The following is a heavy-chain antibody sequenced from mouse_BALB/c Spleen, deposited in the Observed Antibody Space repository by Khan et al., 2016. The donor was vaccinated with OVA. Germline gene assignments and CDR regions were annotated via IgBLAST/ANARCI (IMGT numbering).Heavy chain of an antibody. D-gene: IGHD2-4*01. V-gene: IGHV2-2*02. CDR1: GFSLANPS. J-gene: IGHJ3*01. CDR3: ARRGYDYGRGALFAY. CDR2: IWSAGST. Sequence: QVQLQQPGPGLVQPSPSLSITCTVSGFSLANPSVHWVRQSPGKGLEWLGVIWSAGSTDYNAAFISRLTISKDNSRSQVFFKLNSLQPNDTAKYNWARRGYDYGRGALFAYWGQGTLVTVSA.